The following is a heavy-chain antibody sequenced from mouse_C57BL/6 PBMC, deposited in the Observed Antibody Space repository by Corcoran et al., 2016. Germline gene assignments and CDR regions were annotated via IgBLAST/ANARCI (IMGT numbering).Heavy chain of an antibody. CDR1: GYTFTDYY. Sequence: EVQLQQSGPELVKPGASVKISCKASGYTFTDYYMNWVKQSHGKSLEWIGDINPNNGGTSYNQKFKGKATLTVDKSSSTAYMELRSLTSEDSAVYYCAREEGNEDGYYPPFAYWGQGTLVTVSA. V-gene: IGHV1-26*01. J-gene: IGHJ3*01. D-gene: IGHD2-3*01. CDR2: INPNNGGT. CDR3: AREEGNEDGYYPPFAY.